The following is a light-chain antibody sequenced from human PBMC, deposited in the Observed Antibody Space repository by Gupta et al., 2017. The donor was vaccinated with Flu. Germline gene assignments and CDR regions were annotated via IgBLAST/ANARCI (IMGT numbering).Light chain of an antibody. Sequence: DIVMTQSPLSLPVTPGEPASISCRSSQSLLHSNGYNYLDWYLQKPGQSPQLLIYLGSNRASGVPDRFSGSGSGTDFTLNISRVEAEDVGVYYCMQARQTPDRFGQGTKLEIK. V-gene: IGKV2-28*01. CDR3: MQARQTPDR. CDR2: LGS. CDR1: QSLLHSNGYNY. J-gene: IGKJ2*03.